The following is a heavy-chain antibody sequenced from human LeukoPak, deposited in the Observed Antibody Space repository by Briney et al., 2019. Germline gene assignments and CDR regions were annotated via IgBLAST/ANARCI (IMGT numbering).Heavy chain of an antibody. V-gene: IGHV3-30*04. CDR1: GFTFSSYA. D-gene: IGHD5-12*01. CDR3: ARLSIVATI. J-gene: IGHJ4*02. CDR2: ISYDGSNK. Sequence: GGSLRLSCAASGFTFSSYAMHWVRQAPGKGLEWVAVISYDGSNKYYADSVKGRFTISRDNSKNTLYLQMNSLRAEDTAVYYCARLSIVATIWGQGTLVTVSP.